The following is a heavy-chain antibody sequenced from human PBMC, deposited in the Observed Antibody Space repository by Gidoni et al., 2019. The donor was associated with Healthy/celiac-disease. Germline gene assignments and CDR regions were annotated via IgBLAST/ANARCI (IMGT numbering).Heavy chain of an antibody. Sequence: QLQLQESGPGLVKPSETLSLTCTVSGGSISSSSYYWGWIRQPPGKGLEWIGGIYYSGSTYYNPSLKGRVTISVDTSKNQFSLKLSSVTAADTAVYYCARHSAARPFRYNWFDPWGQGTLVTVSS. CDR2: IYYSGST. J-gene: IGHJ5*02. CDR3: ARHSAARPFRYNWFDP. D-gene: IGHD6-6*01. CDR1: GGSISSSSYY. V-gene: IGHV4-39*01.